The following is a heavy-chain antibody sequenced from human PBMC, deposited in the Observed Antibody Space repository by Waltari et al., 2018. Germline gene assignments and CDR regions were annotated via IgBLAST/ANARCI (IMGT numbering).Heavy chain of an antibody. CDR3: ARDHSYGSGSSPFDY. D-gene: IGHD3-10*01. V-gene: IGHV1-69*01. J-gene: IGHJ4*02. CDR1: GGTFSSYA. CDR2: IIPIFGTA. Sequence: QVQLVQSGAEVKKPGSSVKVSCKASGGTFSSYAISWLRQAPGQGLEWMGGIIPIFGTANYAQKFQGRVTITADESTSTAYMELSSLRSEDTAVYYCARDHSYGSGSSPFDYWGQGTLVTVSS.